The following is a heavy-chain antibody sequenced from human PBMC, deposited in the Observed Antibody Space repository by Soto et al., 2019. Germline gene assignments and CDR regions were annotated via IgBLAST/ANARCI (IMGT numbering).Heavy chain of an antibody. CDR2: IYYSGST. Sequence: SETLSLTCTVSGGYISSYYWSWIRQPPGKELERIGYIYYSGSTNYNPSLKSRVTISVDTSKNQFSLKLRSVTAADTAVYYCAREGESGSYYLQAFDIWGQGTMVTVSS. CDR1: GGYISSYY. CDR3: AREGESGSYYLQAFDI. J-gene: IGHJ3*02. V-gene: IGHV4-59*01. D-gene: IGHD1-26*01.